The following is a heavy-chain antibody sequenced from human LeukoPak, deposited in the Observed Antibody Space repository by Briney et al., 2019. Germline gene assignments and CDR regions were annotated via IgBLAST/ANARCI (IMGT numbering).Heavy chain of an antibody. CDR2: ISWNSGSI. J-gene: IGHJ4*02. D-gene: IGHD2-2*01. CDR1: GFTFDDYA. V-gene: IGHV3-9*03. Sequence: PGRSLRLSCAASGFTFDDYAMHWVRQAPGKGLEWVSGISWNSGSIGYADSVKGRFTISRDNAKNSLYLQMNSLRAEDMALYYCAKGGRYQLPMSGFDYWGQGTLVTVSS. CDR3: AKGGRYQLPMSGFDY.